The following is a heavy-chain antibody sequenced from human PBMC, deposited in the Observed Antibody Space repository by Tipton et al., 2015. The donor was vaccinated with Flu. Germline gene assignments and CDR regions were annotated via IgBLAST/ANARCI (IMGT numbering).Heavy chain of an antibody. CDR1: GGSISSYY. Sequence: LRLSCTVSGGSISSYYWSWIRQPPGKGLEWIGYIYYSGSTNYNPSLKSRVTISVDTSKNQFSLKLSSVTAADTAVYYCARERGGYSSGPSYGMDVWGQGTTVTVSS. D-gene: IGHD6-19*01. J-gene: IGHJ6*02. CDR2: IYYSGST. CDR3: ARERGGYSSGPSYGMDV. V-gene: IGHV4-59*01.